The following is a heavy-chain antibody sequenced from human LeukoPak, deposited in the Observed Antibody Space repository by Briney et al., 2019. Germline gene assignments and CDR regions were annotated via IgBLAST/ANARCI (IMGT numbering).Heavy chain of an antibody. CDR2: ISYDGSNK. CDR1: GFTFSSYA. D-gene: IGHD1-26*01. Sequence: GRSLRLSCAASGFTFSSYAMHWVRQAPGKGLEWVAVISYDGSNKYYADSVKGRFTISRDNSKNTLYLQMNSLRAEDTAVYYCARDAVSGGYSTHWFDPWGQGTLVTVSS. J-gene: IGHJ5*02. V-gene: IGHV3-30-3*01. CDR3: ARDAVSGGYSTHWFDP.